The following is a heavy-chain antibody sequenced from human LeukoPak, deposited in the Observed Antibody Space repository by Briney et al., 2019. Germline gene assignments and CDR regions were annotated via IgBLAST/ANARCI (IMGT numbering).Heavy chain of an antibody. D-gene: IGHD2-2*01. CDR2: INHRIST. CDR3: ARAGIVVVPAARGRDYYYYGMDV. CDR1: RSSFSGYY. Sequence: SETLSLTCALHRSSFSGYYWSWIRQPPGKRREWIGEINHRISTNYNPSLKSRVPISVDTSKNQFSLKLSSVTAADTAVYYCARAGIVVVPAARGRDYYYYGMDVWGKGTTVTVSS. J-gene: IGHJ6*04. V-gene: IGHV4-34*01.